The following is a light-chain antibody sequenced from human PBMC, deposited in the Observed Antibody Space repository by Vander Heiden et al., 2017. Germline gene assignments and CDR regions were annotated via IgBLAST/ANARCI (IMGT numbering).Light chain of an antibody. CDR3: QQRDNWPPLFT. CDR1: QNIGSY. Sequence: EMFLTRPQPTLSFPQGEAAPLSCRASQNIGSYLAWYQQKPGQAPRLLIYYASTRATGIPARFSGSGSGTDFTLTISSLEPEDFAVYYCQQRDNWPPLFTFGPGTRLDIK. V-gene: IGKV3-11*01. J-gene: IGKJ3*01. CDR2: YAS.